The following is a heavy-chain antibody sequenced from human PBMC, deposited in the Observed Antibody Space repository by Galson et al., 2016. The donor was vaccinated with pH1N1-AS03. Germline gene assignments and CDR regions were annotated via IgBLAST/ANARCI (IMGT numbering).Heavy chain of an antibody. Sequence: PALVKPTQTLTLTCTFSGFSLATNGKGVGWIRQPPGEALEWLALIYWNDDKRYSTSLKNRLTITTETSKSQVVLTLANADPLETATYYCAHPVYTFFGVVPTQPVYFDYWGQGSLVTVSS. D-gene: IGHD3-3*01. V-gene: IGHV2-5*01. CDR1: GFSLATNGKG. J-gene: IGHJ4*02. CDR2: IYWNDDK. CDR3: AHPVYTFFGVVPTQPVYFDY.